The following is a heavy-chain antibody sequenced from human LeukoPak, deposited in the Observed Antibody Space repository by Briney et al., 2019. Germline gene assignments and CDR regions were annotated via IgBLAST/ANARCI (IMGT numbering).Heavy chain of an antibody. CDR2: ISWNSGSI. CDR1: GFTFDDYA. CDR3: AKGAYGSGSYYLFDY. J-gene: IGHJ4*02. V-gene: IGHV3-9*03. D-gene: IGHD3-10*01. Sequence: GRSLRLSCAASGFTFDDYATHWVRQAPGKGLEWVSDISWNSGSIGYADSVKGRFTISRDNAKNSLYLQMNSLRAEDMALYYCAKGAYGSGSYYLFDYWGQGTLVTVSS.